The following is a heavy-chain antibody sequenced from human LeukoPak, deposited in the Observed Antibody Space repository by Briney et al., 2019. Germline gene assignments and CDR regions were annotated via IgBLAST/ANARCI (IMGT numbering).Heavy chain of an antibody. J-gene: IGHJ5*02. D-gene: IGHD3-10*01. CDR2: IYSDAINT. Sequence: PGGSLRLSCAASGFTFSSYGMHWVRQAPGEGLEWVAYIYSDAINTKYADSVKGRFTISRDNSKNTLYLQMNSLRAEDTAVYYCARWSYFVSWGQGTLVTVSS. V-gene: IGHV3-30*12. CDR3: ARWSYFVS. CDR1: GFTFSSYG.